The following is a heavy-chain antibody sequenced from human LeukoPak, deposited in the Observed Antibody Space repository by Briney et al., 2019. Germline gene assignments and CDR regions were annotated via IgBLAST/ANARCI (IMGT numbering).Heavy chain of an antibody. D-gene: IGHD5-18*01. J-gene: IGHJ4*02. V-gene: IGHV3-11*01. Sequence: GGSLRLSCAASGFTFSDYYMSWIRQAPGKGLEWVSYISSSGSTIYYADSVKGRFTISRDNAKNSLYLQMNSLRAEDTAVYYCANSVDTAMVLTPPDYWGQGTLVTVSS. CDR3: ANSVDTAMVLTPPDY. CDR2: ISSSGSTI. CDR1: GFTFSDYY.